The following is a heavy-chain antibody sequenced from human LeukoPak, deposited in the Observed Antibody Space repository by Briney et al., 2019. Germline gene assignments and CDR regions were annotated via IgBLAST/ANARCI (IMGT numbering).Heavy chain of an antibody. CDR3: ARSAIDAFDI. CDR2: IYNSGST. CDR1: GGSISSYY. J-gene: IGHJ3*02. D-gene: IGHD6-25*01. V-gene: IGHV4-59*08. Sequence: SETLPLTCTVSGGSISSYYWSWIRQPPGKGLECIGYIYNSGSTNYNPSLKSRVSISVDTSKNQFSLKLSSVTAADTAVYYCARSAIDAFDIWGQGTMVTVSS.